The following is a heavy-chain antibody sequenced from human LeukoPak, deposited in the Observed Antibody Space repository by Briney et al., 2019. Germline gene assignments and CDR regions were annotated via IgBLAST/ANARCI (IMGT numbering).Heavy chain of an antibody. Sequence: ASVKVSRKASGYTFTSYDINWVRQATGQGLEWMGWMNPNSGNTGYAQKFQGRVTMTRNTSISTAYMELSSLRSEDTAVYYCARGRPTYASLDYWGQGTLVTVSS. D-gene: IGHD4-17*01. V-gene: IGHV1-8*01. J-gene: IGHJ4*02. CDR1: GYTFTSYD. CDR2: MNPNSGNT. CDR3: ARGRPTYASLDY.